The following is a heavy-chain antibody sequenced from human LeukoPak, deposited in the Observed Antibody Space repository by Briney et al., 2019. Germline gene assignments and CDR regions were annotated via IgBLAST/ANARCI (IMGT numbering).Heavy chain of an antibody. CDR3: ATSARGGRYNPLDY. D-gene: IGHD1-26*01. J-gene: IGHJ4*02. CDR2: IYSGGTT. Sequence: PGGSLRLSCAASGFTVSSNYMSWVHQAPGKGLEWVSLIYSGGTTYYADSVKGRFTISRDNPKNTLHLQMNSLRAEDTAVYYCATSARGGRYNPLDYWGQGTLVTVSS. CDR1: GFTVSSNY. V-gene: IGHV3-53*01.